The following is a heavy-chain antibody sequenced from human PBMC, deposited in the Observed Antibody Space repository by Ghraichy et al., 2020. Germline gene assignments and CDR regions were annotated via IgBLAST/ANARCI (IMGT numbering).Heavy chain of an antibody. CDR3: AKDRGIQLWFGSGIDV. V-gene: IGHV3-23*01. J-gene: IGHJ6*02. CDR2: MSGSGGST. CDR1: GFTFSSYA. D-gene: IGHD5-18*01. Sequence: GESLNISCAASGFTFSSYAMSWVRQAPGKGLEWVSAMSGSGGSTDYADSVKGRFTISRDNSKNTLYLQMNSLRAEDTAVYYCAKDRGIQLWFGSGIDVWGQGTTVTVSS.